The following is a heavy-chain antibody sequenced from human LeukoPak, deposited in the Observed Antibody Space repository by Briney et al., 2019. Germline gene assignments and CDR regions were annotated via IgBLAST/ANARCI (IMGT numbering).Heavy chain of an antibody. CDR1: GYTFTSNG. Sequence: ASVKVSCKASGYTFTSNGISWVRQAPGQGLEWMGWISAYNGNTNYAQKLQGRVTMTTDTSTSTAYTELRSLRSDDTAVYYCARGLGALYYYYMDVWGKGTTVTISS. CDR3: ARGLGALYYYYMDV. V-gene: IGHV1-18*01. J-gene: IGHJ6*03. CDR2: ISAYNGNT.